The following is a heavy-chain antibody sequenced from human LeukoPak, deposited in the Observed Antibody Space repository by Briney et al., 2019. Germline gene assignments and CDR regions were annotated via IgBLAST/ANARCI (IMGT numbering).Heavy chain of an antibody. CDR1: GGTFSSYA. CDR2: IIPIFGTV. V-gene: IGHV1-69*13. D-gene: IGHD2-21*02. Sequence: SVKVSCKASGGTFSSYAISWVRQAPGQGLEWMGGIIPIFGTVNYAQKFQGRVTITADESTSTAYMELSSLRSEDTAVYYCARAQASYIVVMTAMFYWGQGTLVTVSS. CDR3: ARAQASYIVVMTAMFY. J-gene: IGHJ4*02.